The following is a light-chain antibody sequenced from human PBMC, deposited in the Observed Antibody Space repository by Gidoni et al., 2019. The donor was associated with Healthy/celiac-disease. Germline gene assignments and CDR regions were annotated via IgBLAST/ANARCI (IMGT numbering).Light chain of an antibody. J-gene: IGKJ3*01. CDR3: QQYNSYSVT. CDR2: DAS. CDR1: QSISSW. Sequence: DIPMTQSPSTLSASVGDRVTITCLASQSISSWLAWYQQKPGKAPKLLIYDASSLESGVPSRFSGSGSGKEFTLTISSLQPDDFATYYCQQYNSYSVTFGPGTKVDIK. V-gene: IGKV1-5*01.